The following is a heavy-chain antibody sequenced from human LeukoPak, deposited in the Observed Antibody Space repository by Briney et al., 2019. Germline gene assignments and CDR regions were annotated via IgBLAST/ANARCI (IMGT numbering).Heavy chain of an antibody. CDR1: GGSISSYY. Sequence: PSETLSLTCTVSGGSISSYYWSWIRQPPGKGLEWIGYIYYSGSTNYNPSLKSRVTISVDTSKNQFSLKLSSVTAADTAVYYCARLRSSYSYYYGMDVWGQGTTVTVSS. D-gene: IGHD3-10*01. CDR3: ARLRSSYSYYYGMDV. V-gene: IGHV4-59*01. CDR2: IYYSGST. J-gene: IGHJ6*02.